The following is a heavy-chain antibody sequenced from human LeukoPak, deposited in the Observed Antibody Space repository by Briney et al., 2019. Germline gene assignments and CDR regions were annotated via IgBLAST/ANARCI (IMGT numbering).Heavy chain of an antibody. D-gene: IGHD3-22*01. CDR3: ARSPISMIVGHYYYYMDV. V-gene: IGHV4-38-2*02. CDR1: GYSISSGYY. Sequence: SETLSLTCTVSGYSISSGYYWGRIRQPPGKGLEWIGSIYHSGSTSYNPSLKSRVTISVDTSKNQFSLNLSSVTGADTAVYYCARSPISMIVGHYYYYMDVWGKGTTVTVSS. CDR2: IYHSGST. J-gene: IGHJ6*03.